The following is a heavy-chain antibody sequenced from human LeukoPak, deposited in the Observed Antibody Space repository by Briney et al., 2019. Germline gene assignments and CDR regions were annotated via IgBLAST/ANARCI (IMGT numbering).Heavy chain of an antibody. CDR3: ARNYYYDSSGYFDY. J-gene: IGHJ4*02. CDR2: IYSCGST. D-gene: IGHD3-22*01. Sequence: GGSLRLSCAASGFTVSSNYMSWVRQAPGKGLEWVSVIYSCGSTYYADSVKGRFTISRDNSKNTLYLQMNSLRAEDTAVYYCARNYYYDSSGYFDYWGQGTLVTVSS. V-gene: IGHV3-66*03. CDR1: GFTVSSNY.